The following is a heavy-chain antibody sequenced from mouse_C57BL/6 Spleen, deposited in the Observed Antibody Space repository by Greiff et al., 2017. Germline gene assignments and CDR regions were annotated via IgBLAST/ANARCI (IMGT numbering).Heavy chain of an antibody. J-gene: IGHJ2*01. CDR1: GYTFTSYW. CDR3: ARMRGIYYGNPVGY. D-gene: IGHD2-1*01. V-gene: IGHV1-50*01. Sequence: QVQLQQPGAELVKPGASVKLSCKASGYTFTSYWMQWVKQRPGQGLEWIGEIDPSDSYTNYNQKFKGKATLTVDTSSSTAYMQLSSLTSEDSAVYYCARMRGIYYGNPVGYWGQGTTLTVSS. CDR2: IDPSDSYT.